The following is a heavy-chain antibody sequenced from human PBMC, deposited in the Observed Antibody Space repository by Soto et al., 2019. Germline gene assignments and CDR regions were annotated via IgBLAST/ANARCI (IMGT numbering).Heavy chain of an antibody. V-gene: IGHV1-69*13. J-gene: IGHJ4*02. CDR3: AIAVAGTVEYYFDY. CDR1: GGTFSSYA. Sequence: GASVKVSCKASGGTFSSYAISWLRQAPGQGLEWMGGIIPIFGTANYAQKFQGRVTITADESTSTAYMELSSLRSEDTAVYYCAIAVAGTVEYYFDYWGQGTLVTVSS. D-gene: IGHD6-19*01. CDR2: IIPIFGTA.